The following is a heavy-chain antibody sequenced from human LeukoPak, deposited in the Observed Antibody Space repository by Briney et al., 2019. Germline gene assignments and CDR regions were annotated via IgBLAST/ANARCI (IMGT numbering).Heavy chain of an antibody. V-gene: IGHV1-8*03. Sequence: GASVKVSCKASGYTFTSYDINWVRQATGQGLEWMGWMNPNSGNTGYAQKFQGRVTITTDESTSTAYMELSSLRSEDTAVYYCARAPLGGDYYDYWGQGTLVTVSS. CDR3: ARAPLGGDYYDY. D-gene: IGHD4-17*01. CDR1: GYTFTSYD. J-gene: IGHJ4*02. CDR2: MNPNSGNT.